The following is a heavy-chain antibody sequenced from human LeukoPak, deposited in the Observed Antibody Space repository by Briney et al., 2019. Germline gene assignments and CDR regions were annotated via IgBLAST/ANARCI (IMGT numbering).Heavy chain of an antibody. D-gene: IGHD2-2*01. Sequence: GGSLRLSCAASGFTFSSYSMNWVRQAPGKGLEWVSSISSSSSYIYYADSVKGRFTISRDNAKNSLYLQMNSLRAEDTAVYYCARGYCSSTSCSYYYYYMDVWGKGTTVTVSS. CDR1: GFTFSSYS. CDR2: ISSSSSYI. CDR3: ARGYCSSTSCSYYYYYMDV. V-gene: IGHV3-21*01. J-gene: IGHJ6*03.